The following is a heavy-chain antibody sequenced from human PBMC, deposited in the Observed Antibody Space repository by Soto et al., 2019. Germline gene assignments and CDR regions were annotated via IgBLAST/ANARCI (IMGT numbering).Heavy chain of an antibody. J-gene: IGHJ4*02. CDR1: GFTSGYHA. CDR3: LSWVSAHFDS. V-gene: IGHV3-23*01. CDR2: ISSNGENT. Sequence: EVQLLDSGGGLVQIGGSLRLSCAASGFTSGYHAMNWVRQAPGKGLEWVSTISSNGENTHYADSVKGRFIISSDNSSNTVDLQMNSLRVEDTAVYYCLSWVSAHFDSWGQGTLVTVSS. D-gene: IGHD6-13*01.